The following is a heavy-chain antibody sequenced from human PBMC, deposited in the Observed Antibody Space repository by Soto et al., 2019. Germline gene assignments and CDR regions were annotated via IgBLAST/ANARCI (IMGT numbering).Heavy chain of an antibody. CDR2: IYPGDSDT. J-gene: IGHJ6*02. V-gene: IGHV5-51*01. CDR1: GYTFTNCW. Sequence: PWESLKISCKGSGYTFTNCWIGWVRQMSGKCLEWMGIIYPGDSDTKYSPSFQGQVTISADKSITTTYLQWGSLKASDTAIYYCAASIFYYGMDVWGQGTTVTVSS. CDR3: AASIFYYGMDV.